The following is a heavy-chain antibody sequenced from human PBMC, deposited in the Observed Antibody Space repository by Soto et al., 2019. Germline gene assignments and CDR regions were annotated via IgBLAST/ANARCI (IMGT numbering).Heavy chain of an antibody. D-gene: IGHD6-19*01. CDR2: ISSSSSAI. J-gene: IGHJ5*02. CDR3: ARDPQSSGWYNWFDP. V-gene: IGHV3-48*02. Sequence: GGSLRLSCAASGCTFSSYSMNWVRQAPGKGLEWVSYISSSSSAIYYADSVKGRFTISRDNAKNSLYLQMNSLRDEDTAVYYCARDPQSSGWYNWFDPWGQGTLVTVSS. CDR1: GCTFSSYS.